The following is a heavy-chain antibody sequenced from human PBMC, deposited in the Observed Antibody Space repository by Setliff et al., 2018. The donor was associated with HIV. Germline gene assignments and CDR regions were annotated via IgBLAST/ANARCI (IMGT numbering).Heavy chain of an antibody. Sequence: PSETLSLTCTVSPVSFSSYSWTWIRQPPGKGLEWIGYLSYIGNTNYNPSHKGRVTLSVDTSKNQLSLKLSSVTAADTAVYYCARGRSRYYYDGSGYYVDYWGQGTMVKVSS. J-gene: IGHJ4*02. V-gene: IGHV4-59*01. D-gene: IGHD3-22*01. CDR3: ARGRSRYYYDGSGYYVDY. CDR1: PVSFSSYS. CDR2: LSYIGNT.